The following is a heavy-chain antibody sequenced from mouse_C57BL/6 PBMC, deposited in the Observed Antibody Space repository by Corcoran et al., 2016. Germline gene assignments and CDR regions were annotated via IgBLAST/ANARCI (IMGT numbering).Heavy chain of an antibody. D-gene: IGHD1-1*01. CDR1: GFNIKDYY. CDR3: TTGYYGSSIAY. V-gene: IGHV14-1*01. CDR2: IDPEDGDT. Sequence: EVQLQQSGAELVRPGASVKLSCTASGFNIKDYYMHWVKQRPEQGLEWIGRIDPEDGDTEYAPKFQGKATMTADTSSNTAYLQLSSLTSEDTAVYYCTTGYYGSSIAYWGQGTLVTVSA. J-gene: IGHJ3*01.